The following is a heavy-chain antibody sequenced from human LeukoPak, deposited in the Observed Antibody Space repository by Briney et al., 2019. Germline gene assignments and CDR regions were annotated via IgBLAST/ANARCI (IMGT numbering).Heavy chain of an antibody. D-gene: IGHD3-16*01. J-gene: IGHJ3*02. V-gene: IGHV3-23*01. CDR1: GFTFSRYW. CDR3: AKGLYDYVWGSYAFDI. CDR2: ISGSGGST. Sequence: PGGSLRLSCEASGFTFSRYWMHWVRQAPGKGLEWVSAISGSGGSTYYADSVKGRFTISRDNSKNTLYLQMNSLRAEDTAVYYCAKGLYDYVWGSYAFDIWGQGTMVTVSS.